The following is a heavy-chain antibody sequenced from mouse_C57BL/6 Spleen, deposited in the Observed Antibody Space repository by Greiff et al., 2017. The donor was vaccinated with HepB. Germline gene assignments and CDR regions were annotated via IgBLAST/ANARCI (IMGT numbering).Heavy chain of an antibody. J-gene: IGHJ1*03. Sequence: VQLKESGGDLVKPGGSLKLSCAASGFTFSSYGMSWVRQTPDKRLEWVATISSGGSYTYYPDSVKGRFTISRDNAKNTLYLQMSSLKSEDTAMYYCARHITPYWYFDVWGTGTTVTVSS. CDR1: GFTFSSYG. CDR3: ARHITPYWYFDV. V-gene: IGHV5-6*01. CDR2: ISSGGSYT.